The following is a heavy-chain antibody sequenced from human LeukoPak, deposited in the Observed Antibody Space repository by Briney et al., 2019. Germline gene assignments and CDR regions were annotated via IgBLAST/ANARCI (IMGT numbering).Heavy chain of an antibody. V-gene: IGHV3-48*04. Sequence: PGGSLRLSCAASAFTFSSYAMSWVRQAPGKGLEWISSISSSDGRTIYYADSVEGRFTISRDNAKNSLFLQMNNLRAEDTAVYYCASRDSSLLRVDNWGQGTLVTVSS. D-gene: IGHD2/OR15-2a*01. CDR1: AFTFSSYA. CDR3: ASRDSSLLRVDN. CDR2: ISSSDGRTI. J-gene: IGHJ4*02.